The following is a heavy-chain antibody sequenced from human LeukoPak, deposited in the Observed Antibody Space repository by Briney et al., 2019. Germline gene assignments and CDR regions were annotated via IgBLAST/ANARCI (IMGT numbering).Heavy chain of an antibody. D-gene: IGHD2-2*01. J-gene: IGHJ5*02. V-gene: IGHV3-30-3*01. CDR1: GFTFSSYA. Sequence: GGSLRLSCAASGFTFSSYAMSWVRQAPGKGLEWVAVISYDGSNKYYADSVKGRFTISRDNSKNTLYLQMNSLRAEDTAVYYCARALGYCSSTSCSPWGQGTLVTVSS. CDR2: ISYDGSNK. CDR3: ARALGYCSSTSCSP.